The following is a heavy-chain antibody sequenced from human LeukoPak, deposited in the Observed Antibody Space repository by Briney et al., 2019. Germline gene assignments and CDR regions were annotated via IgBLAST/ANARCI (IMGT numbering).Heavy chain of an antibody. CDR2: IYYSGST. CDR1: GGSINTYY. D-gene: IGHD3-22*01. CDR3: ARDLPDYYDSSGYYRRSNAFEI. Sequence: PSETLSLTCTVSGGSINTYYWSWIRQPPGKGLEWIGYIYYSGSTDYNPSLKSRVTISVDTSRNQFSLKLSSVTAADTAVYYCARDLPDYYDSSGYYRRSNAFEIWGQGTMVTVSS. J-gene: IGHJ3*02. V-gene: IGHV4-59*01.